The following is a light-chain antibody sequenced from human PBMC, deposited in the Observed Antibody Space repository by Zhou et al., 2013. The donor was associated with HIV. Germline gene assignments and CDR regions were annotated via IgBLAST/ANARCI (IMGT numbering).Light chain of an antibody. V-gene: IGKV1-13*02. CDR1: QGISSA. CDR2: DAS. J-gene: IGKJ2*01. Sequence: AIQLTQSPSSLSASVGDRVTISCRASQGISSALAWYQQKPGKTPKLLIYDASSLESGVTSRFSGSGAGTDFTLTISSLQPEDFATYYCQQYYSTPYTFGQGTKLEIK. CDR3: QQYYSTPYT.